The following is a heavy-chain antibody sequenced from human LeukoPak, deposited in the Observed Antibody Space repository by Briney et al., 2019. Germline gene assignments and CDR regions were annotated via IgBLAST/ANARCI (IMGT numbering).Heavy chain of an antibody. J-gene: IGHJ4*02. CDR3: ARERGGGYEPAGQIDY. CDR2: ISGSGGST. Sequence: GGSLRLSCAASGFTFSSYAMSWVRQAPGKGLEWVSAISGSGGSTYYADSVKGRFTISRDNSKNTLYLQMNSLRAEDTAVYYCARERGGGYEPAGQIDYWGQGTLVTVSS. V-gene: IGHV3-23*01. CDR1: GFTFSSYA. D-gene: IGHD5-12*01.